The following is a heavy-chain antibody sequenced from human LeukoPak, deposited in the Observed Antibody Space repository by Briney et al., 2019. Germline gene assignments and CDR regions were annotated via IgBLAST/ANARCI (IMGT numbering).Heavy chain of an antibody. V-gene: IGHV5-51*01. CDR1: AYSFTSYW. D-gene: IGHD2-15*01. CDR3: ARPSYCSGGSCSFDY. J-gene: IGHJ4*02. Sequence: GESLKISCKGSAYSFTSYWIGWVRQMPGKGLEWMGIIYPGDSDTRYSPSFQGQVTISADKSISTAYLQWSSLKASDTAMYYCARPSYCSGGSCSFDYWGQGTLVTVSS. CDR2: IYPGDSDT.